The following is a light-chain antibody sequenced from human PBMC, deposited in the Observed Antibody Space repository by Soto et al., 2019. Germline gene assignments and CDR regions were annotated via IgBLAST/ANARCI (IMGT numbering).Light chain of an antibody. CDR3: SSYTSSSHVV. J-gene: IGLJ2*01. CDR1: SSDVGGYNY. Sequence: QSVLTQPASVSGSPGPSITISCTGTSSDVGGYNYVSWYQQHPGKAPKLMIYDVSNRPSGVSNRFSGSKSGNTASLTISGLQAEDEADYYCSSYTSSSHVVFGGGTKLTVL. V-gene: IGLV2-14*01. CDR2: DVS.